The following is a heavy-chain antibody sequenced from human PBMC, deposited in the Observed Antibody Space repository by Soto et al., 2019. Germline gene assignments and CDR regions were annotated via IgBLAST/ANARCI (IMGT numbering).Heavy chain of an antibody. Sequence: QLQRQESGPGLVKPSETLSLTCTVSGGSISSSSYYWGWIRQPPGKGLEWVGSIYYSGSNYYNTSLKSRVTISVDTSKNQFSLKLSSVTAADTAVYYCARQGSGSYNAFDIWGQGTVVTVSS. CDR3: ARQGSGSYNAFDI. D-gene: IGHD1-26*01. J-gene: IGHJ3*02. V-gene: IGHV4-39*01. CDR2: IYYSGSN. CDR1: GGSISSSSYY.